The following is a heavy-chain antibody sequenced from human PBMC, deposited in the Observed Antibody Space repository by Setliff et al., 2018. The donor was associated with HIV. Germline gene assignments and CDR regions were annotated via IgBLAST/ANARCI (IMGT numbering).Heavy chain of an antibody. D-gene: IGHD6-13*01. CDR3: ARGVKGIATTGKYYFDY. CDR2: INPDSRGT. Sequence: ASVKVSCKTSGYAFTDYSIHWVRQAPGQGLEWVGRINPDSRGTNYAQTFQGRVTMTRDTSASTAYMELSRLKSDDTAVFYCARGVKGIATTGKYYFDYWGQGTLVTFSS. CDR1: GYAFTDYS. J-gene: IGHJ4*02. V-gene: IGHV1-2*06.